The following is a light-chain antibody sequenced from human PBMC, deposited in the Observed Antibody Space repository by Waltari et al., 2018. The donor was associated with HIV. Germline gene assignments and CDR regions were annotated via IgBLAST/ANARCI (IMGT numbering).Light chain of an antibody. CDR2: SNK. J-gene: IGLJ3*02. V-gene: IGLV1-44*01. CDR1: RSNIGSNT. CDR3: AAWDDSLNGWV. Sequence: QSVLTQPPSASGTPGQRVTISCSGSRSNIGSNTVNWYQQLPGTAPKLLIYSNKQRPSGVPDRFSGSKSVTSASLAISGLQSEDEADYYCAAWDDSLNGWVFGGGTKLTVL.